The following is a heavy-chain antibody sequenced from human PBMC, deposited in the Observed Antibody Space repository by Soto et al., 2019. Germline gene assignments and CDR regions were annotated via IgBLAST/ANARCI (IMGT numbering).Heavy chain of an antibody. CDR2: IWYDGSNK. Sequence: QVQLVESGGGVVQPGRSLRLSCAASGFTFSSYGMHWVRQAPGKGLEWVAVIWYDGSNKYYADSVKGRFTISRDNSKNTLYLQMHSLRAEDTAVYYCARSGSYYVRGFGDFYYYGMDVWGQGTTVTVSS. CDR1: GFTFSSYG. V-gene: IGHV3-33*01. D-gene: IGHD1-26*01. J-gene: IGHJ6*02. CDR3: ARSGSYYVRGFGDFYYYGMDV.